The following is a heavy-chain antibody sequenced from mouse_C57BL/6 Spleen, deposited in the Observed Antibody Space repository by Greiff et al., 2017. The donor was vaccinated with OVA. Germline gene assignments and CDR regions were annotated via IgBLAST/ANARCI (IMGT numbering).Heavy chain of an antibody. CDR1: GFTFSSYG. V-gene: IGHV5-6*01. CDR2: ISSGGSYT. J-gene: IGHJ4*01. CDR3: ARGMDAMDY. Sequence: EVQVVESGGDLVKPGGSLKLSCAASGFTFSSYGMSWVRQTPDKRLEWVATISSGGSYTCYPDSVKGRFTISRDNAKNTLYLQMSSLKSEDTAMYYCARGMDAMDYWGQGTSVTVSS. D-gene: IGHD2-3*01.